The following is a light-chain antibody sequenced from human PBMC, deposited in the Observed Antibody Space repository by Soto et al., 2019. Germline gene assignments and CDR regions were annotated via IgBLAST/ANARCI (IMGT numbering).Light chain of an antibody. J-gene: IGLJ1*01. Sequence: VLTQPRSVSGSPGQSVTISCTGTSSDVGGYNYVSWYQQHPGKAPKLMIYDVSKRPSGVPDRFSGSKSGNTASLTISGLQAEDEADYYCCSYAGSYTLYVFGTGTKLTVL. CDR2: DVS. CDR3: CSYAGSYTLYV. V-gene: IGLV2-11*01. CDR1: SSDVGGYNY.